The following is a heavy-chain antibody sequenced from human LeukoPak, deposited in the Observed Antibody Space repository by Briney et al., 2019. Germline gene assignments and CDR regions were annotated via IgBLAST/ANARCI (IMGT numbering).Heavy chain of an antibody. J-gene: IGHJ3*02. D-gene: IGHD1-26*01. V-gene: IGHV4-39*07. Sequence: SETLSLTCTVSSGSIRSSSYYWGWIRQPPGKGLEWFGSIYYSGSSYYKPSLKSRVTISVHTSKNQFSLKLSSVTAADTAVYSCASTKGGAFDIWGQGTMVTVSS. CDR2: IYYSGSS. CDR3: ASTKGGAFDI. CDR1: SGSIRSSSYY.